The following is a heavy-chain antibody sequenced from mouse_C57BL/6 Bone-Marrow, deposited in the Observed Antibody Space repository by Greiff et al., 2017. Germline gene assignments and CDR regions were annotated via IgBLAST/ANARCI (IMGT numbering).Heavy chain of an antibody. CDR2: INPNNGGT. D-gene: IGHD2-5*01. J-gene: IGHJ3*01. V-gene: IGHV1-22*01. CDR1: GYTFTDYN. CDR3: ASHYSSYVWFAY. Sequence: VQLQQSGPELVKPGASVKMSCKASGYTFTDYNMHWVKQSHGKSLEWIGYINPNNGGTSYNQKFKGKATLTVNKSSSTAYMELRSLTSEDSAVYYCASHYSSYVWFAYWGQGTLVTVSA.